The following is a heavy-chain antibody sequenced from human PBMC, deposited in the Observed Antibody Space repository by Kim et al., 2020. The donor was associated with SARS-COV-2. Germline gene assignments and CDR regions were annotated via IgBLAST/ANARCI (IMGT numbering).Heavy chain of an antibody. CDR2: IIPIFGTA. J-gene: IGHJ6*02. CDR3: ARGRWLGGWQTKYYYYYGMDV. Sequence: SVKVSCKASGGTFSSYAISWVRQAPGQGLEWMGGIIPIFGTANYAQKFQGRVTITADESTSTAYMELSSLRSEDTAVYYCARGRWLGGWQTKYYYYYGMDVWGQETTVTVSS. CDR1: GGTFSSYA. D-gene: IGHD3-22*01. V-gene: IGHV1-69*13.